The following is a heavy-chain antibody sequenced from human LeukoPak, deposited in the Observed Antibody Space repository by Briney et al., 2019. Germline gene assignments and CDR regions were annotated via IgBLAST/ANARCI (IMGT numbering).Heavy chain of an antibody. CDR2: INHSGST. CDR3: ARGPRGFVVVPAAIKGAGAFDI. D-gene: IGHD2-2*02. J-gene: IGHJ3*02. Sequence: SETLSLTCTVSGGSISSGSYYWRWIRQPAGKGLEWIGEINHSGSTNYNPSLKSRVTISVDTSKNQFSLKLSSVTAADTAVYYCARGPRGFVVVPAAIKGAGAFDIWGQGTMVTVSS. CDR1: GGSISSGSYY. V-gene: IGHV4-61*10.